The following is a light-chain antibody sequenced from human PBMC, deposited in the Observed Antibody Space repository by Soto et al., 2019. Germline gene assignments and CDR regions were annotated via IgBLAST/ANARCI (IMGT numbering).Light chain of an antibody. CDR2: GAS. J-gene: IGKJ5*01. CDR1: QSVSSSY. V-gene: IGKV3-20*01. CDR3: QLYGVSSPRIT. Sequence: EIVLPQSPGTLSLSPGERAPLSCRASQSVSSSYLAWYQQKPGQAPRLLIYGASSRATGIPDRFSGTVSGTDFTLTISRVESEDFAVYYCQLYGVSSPRITVGHGTRLEIK.